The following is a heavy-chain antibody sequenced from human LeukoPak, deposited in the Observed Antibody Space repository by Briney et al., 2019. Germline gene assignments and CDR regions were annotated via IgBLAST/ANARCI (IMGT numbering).Heavy chain of an antibody. CDR1: GFTFSSYS. Sequence: PGGSLRLSCAGTGFTFSSYSMNWVRQAPGKGLEWVSYISGSSSIIYNADSVKGRFTISRDNAKNSLYLQMNSLRDEDTAVYYCARVDGGFDLWGQGTMVTASS. CDR2: ISGSSSII. CDR3: ARVDGGFDL. J-gene: IGHJ3*01. V-gene: IGHV3-48*02.